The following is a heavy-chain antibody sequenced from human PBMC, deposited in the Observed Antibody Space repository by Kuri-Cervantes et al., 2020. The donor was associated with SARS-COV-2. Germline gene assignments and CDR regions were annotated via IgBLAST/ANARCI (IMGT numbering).Heavy chain of an antibody. V-gene: IGHV1-18*01. D-gene: IGHD1-26*01. CDR1: GYTFTSYG. CDR3: ARDIVGAPYYYYYYMDV. J-gene: IGHJ6*03. CDR2: ISAYNGNT. Sequence: ASVKVSCKASGYTFTSYGISWVRQAPGQGLEWMGWISAYNGNTNYAQKLQGRVTMTTDTSTSTAHMELRSLRSDDTAVYYCARDIVGAPYYYYYYMDVWGKGTTVTVSS.